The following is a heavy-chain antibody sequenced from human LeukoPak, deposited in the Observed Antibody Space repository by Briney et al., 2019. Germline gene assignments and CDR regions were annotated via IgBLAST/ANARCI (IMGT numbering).Heavy chain of an antibody. J-gene: IGHJ4*02. CDR3: ARDPESSSFDL. CDR2: IDQGGSVR. D-gene: IGHD6-13*01. CDR1: GFSFSTYW. Sequence: GGSLRLSCAASGFSFSTYWMSWVRQTPEKGLEFVANIDQGGSVRNYMDSLKGRRTISRDNAKKSLYLEINSLRADDTAVYYCARDPESSSFDLWGRGALVTVSS. V-gene: IGHV3-7*01.